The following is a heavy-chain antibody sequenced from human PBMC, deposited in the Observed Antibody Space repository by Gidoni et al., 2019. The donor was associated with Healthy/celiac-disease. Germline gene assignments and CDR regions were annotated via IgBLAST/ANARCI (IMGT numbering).Heavy chain of an antibody. CDR2: IIPIFGTA. D-gene: IGHD3-22*01. CDR3: ARVRAVYYDSSGYYLDY. J-gene: IGHJ4*02. Sequence: QVQLVQSGAEVKKPGSAVKVSCKASGGTCSSYAISWVRQAPGQGLEWMGGIIPIFGTATYAQKFQGRVTITADESTSTAYMELSSLRSEDTAVYYCARVRAVYYDSSGYYLDYWGQGTLVTVSS. V-gene: IGHV1-69*01. CDR1: GGTCSSYA.